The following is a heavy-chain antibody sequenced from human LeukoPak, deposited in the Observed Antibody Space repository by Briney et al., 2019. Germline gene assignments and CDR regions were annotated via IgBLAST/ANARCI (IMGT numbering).Heavy chain of an antibody. CDR3: ARVNGYDGMDV. V-gene: IGHV3-23*01. Sequence: GGSLRLSCAASGFTFSSYAMSWVRQAPGKGLEWVSAISASRGITYYADSVKGRFTISRDNTKNTLYLQMNSLRAEDTAVYYCARVNGYDGMDVWGKGTTVTVSS. D-gene: IGHD2-8*01. J-gene: IGHJ6*04. CDR1: GFTFSSYA. CDR2: ISASRGIT.